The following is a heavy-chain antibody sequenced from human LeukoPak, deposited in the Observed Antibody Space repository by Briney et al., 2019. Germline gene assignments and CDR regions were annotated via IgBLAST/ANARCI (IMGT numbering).Heavy chain of an antibody. Sequence: GGSLRLSCAASGFTFSSYWMTWVRQAPGKGLEWVANIKQDGSEKYYVDSVKGRFTISRDNTKNSLYLQMNSLRAEDTAVYYCAKPTPGTAPRPLDYWGRGTLVTVSS. D-gene: IGHD1-26*01. J-gene: IGHJ4*02. V-gene: IGHV3-7*01. CDR2: IKQDGSEK. CDR1: GFTFSSYW. CDR3: AKPTPGTAPRPLDY.